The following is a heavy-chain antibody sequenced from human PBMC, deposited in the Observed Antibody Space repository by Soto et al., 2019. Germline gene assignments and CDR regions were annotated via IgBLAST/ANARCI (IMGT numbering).Heavy chain of an antibody. D-gene: IGHD3-10*01. CDR3: ARLIRGNYYGSGSYYYHYMDV. CDR1: GYTFTSYA. J-gene: IGHJ6*03. V-gene: IGHV1-3*01. CDR2: INAGNGNT. Sequence: ASVKVSCTASGYTFTSYAMHWVRQAPGQRLEWMGWINAGNGNTKYSQKFQGRVTITRDTSASTAYMELSSLRSEDTAVYYCARLIRGNYYGSGSYYYHYMDVWGKGTTVTVSS.